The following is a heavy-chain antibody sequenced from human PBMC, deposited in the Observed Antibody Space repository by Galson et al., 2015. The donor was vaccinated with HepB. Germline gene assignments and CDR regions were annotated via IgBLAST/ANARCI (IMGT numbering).Heavy chain of an antibody. CDR2: IRHSGRT. Sequence: ETLSLTCAVTGVSFSDYYWVWIRQSPGKGLEWIGEIRHSGRTNYNPSLKSRATISVDTSKNQFTLSLNSVTAADTAVYFCARGSSPANWFDPWGQGTLVTVSS. D-gene: IGHD2-15*01. J-gene: IGHJ5*02. CDR3: ARGSSPANWFDP. V-gene: IGHV4-34*01. CDR1: GVSFSDYY.